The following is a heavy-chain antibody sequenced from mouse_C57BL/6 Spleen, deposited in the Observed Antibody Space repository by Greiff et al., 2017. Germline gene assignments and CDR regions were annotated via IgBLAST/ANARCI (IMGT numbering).Heavy chain of an antibody. V-gene: IGHV14-2*01. CDR3: ARSDTTVVATPDY. Sequence: VQLQQPGAELVKPGASVKLSCTASGFNIKDYYMHWVKQRTEQGLEWIGRIEPEDGETKYAPKFQGKATITADTSSNTAYLQLSSLTSEDTAGYYCARSDTTVVATPDYWGQGTTLTVSS. D-gene: IGHD1-1*01. J-gene: IGHJ2*01. CDR1: GFNIKDYY. CDR2: IEPEDGET.